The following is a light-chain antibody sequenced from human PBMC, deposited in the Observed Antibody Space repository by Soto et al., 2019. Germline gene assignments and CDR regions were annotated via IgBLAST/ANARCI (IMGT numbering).Light chain of an antibody. Sequence: QSVLTQPASVSGSPGQSITISCTGTSSHVGTYNLVSWYQQYSGKAPKLMIYEVSKRPSGVSNRFSGSKSGNMASLTISGLQAEDEADYYCCSYAGTNTYVLGTGTKVTVL. CDR3: CSYAGTNTYV. V-gene: IGLV2-23*02. J-gene: IGLJ1*01. CDR1: SSHVGTYNL. CDR2: EVS.